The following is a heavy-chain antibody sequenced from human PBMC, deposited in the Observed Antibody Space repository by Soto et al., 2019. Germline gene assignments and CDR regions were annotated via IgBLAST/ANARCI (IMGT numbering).Heavy chain of an antibody. Sequence: SETLSLTCTVSGGSMSSYYWSWIRQPPGKGLEWIGYIYYSGSTYYNPSLKSRVTISVDTSKNQFSLKLSSVTAADTAVYYCARSGYSYGPNPLLYWGQGTLVTVS. V-gene: IGHV4-59*12. CDR1: GGSMSSYY. CDR2: IYYSGST. D-gene: IGHD5-18*01. J-gene: IGHJ4*02. CDR3: ARSGYSYGPNPLLY.